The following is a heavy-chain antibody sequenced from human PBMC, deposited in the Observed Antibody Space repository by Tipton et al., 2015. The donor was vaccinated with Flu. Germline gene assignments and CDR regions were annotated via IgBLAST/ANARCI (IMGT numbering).Heavy chain of an antibody. CDR2: IHKTGST. Sequence: GLVKPSETLSLTCTVSGVSIKTTSYHWGWIRQPPGKGLEWIGNIHKTGSTYFNPSLRSRVTISVDTSKNQFSLNMRSVTAADMAVYYCARRDYSNYVSDPKSWFDPWGQGTLVAVSS. CDR1: GVSIKTTSYH. V-gene: IGHV4-39*07. J-gene: IGHJ5*02. CDR3: ARRDYSNYVSDPKSWFDP. D-gene: IGHD4-11*01.